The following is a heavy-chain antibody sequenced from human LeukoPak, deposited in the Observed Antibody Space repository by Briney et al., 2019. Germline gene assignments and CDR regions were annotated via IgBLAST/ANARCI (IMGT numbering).Heavy chain of an antibody. J-gene: IGHJ6*04. CDR1: GFTFSSYA. V-gene: IGHV3-30*04. CDR2: ISYDGSNK. D-gene: IGHD2-21*02. Sequence: GRSLRVSCAASGFTFSSYAMHWVRQAPGKGLEWVAVISYDGSNKYYADSVKGRFTITRDNSKNTLYLQMNSLRAEDTAVYYCARDQGVVTAIGDDPGFLDVWGKGTTVTVSS. CDR3: ARDQGVVTAIGDDPGFLDV.